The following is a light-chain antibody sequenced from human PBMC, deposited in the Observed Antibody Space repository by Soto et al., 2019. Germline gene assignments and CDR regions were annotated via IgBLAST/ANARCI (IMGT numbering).Light chain of an antibody. CDR1: QSVSSY. Sequence: EIVLTQSPATLSLSPGERATLSCRASQSVSSYLAWYQQKPGQAPRLLIYDASNRATGIPARFSGSGSGTDFTLTISSLEPEDFAVYYCKQRSNWPTWTFRQGTKVEIK. J-gene: IGKJ1*01. CDR3: KQRSNWPTWT. V-gene: IGKV3-11*01. CDR2: DAS.